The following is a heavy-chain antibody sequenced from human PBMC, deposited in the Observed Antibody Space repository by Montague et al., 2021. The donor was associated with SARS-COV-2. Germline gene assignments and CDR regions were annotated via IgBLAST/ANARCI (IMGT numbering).Heavy chain of an antibody. D-gene: IGHD3-22*01. CDR1: GGAISSSSYY. CDR3: AGDTRITMLVVVNRHGMDV. V-gene: IGHV4-39*07. CDR2: IYYSGST. Sequence: SETLSLTCTVSGGAISSSSYYWGWIRQPPGKGLEWIGSIYYSGSTYYNPSLKSRVTISVDTSKNQFSLKLSSVTAADTAVYYCAGDTRITMLVVVNRHGMDVWGQGTTVTVPS. J-gene: IGHJ6*02.